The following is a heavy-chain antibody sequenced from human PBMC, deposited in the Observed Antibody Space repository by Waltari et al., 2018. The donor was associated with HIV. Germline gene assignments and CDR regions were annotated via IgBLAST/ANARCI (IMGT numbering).Heavy chain of an antibody. CDR3: ARDGRLWFGELFNGMDV. CDR1: GHHFTGSY. CDR2: INPNSGGT. J-gene: IGHJ6*02. D-gene: IGHD3-10*01. Sequence: QVQLVQSGAEVKKPGASVKVSCKASGHHFTGSYMSWVRQAPGQGLEGMGRINPNSGGTNYAQKFQGRVTMTRDTSISTAYMELSRLRSDDTAVYYCARDGRLWFGELFNGMDVWGQGTTVTVSS. V-gene: IGHV1-2*06.